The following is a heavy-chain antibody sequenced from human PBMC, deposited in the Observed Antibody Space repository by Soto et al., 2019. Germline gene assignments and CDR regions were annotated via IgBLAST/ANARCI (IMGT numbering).Heavy chain of an antibody. V-gene: IGHV3-21*01. CDR2: ISPRSAYI. D-gene: IGHD3-22*01. CDR3: ATLIKTYYDDSSGYSQDY. CDR1: RFKFSDYS. J-gene: IGHJ4*02. Sequence: KSGGSLRLSCAASRFKFSDYSMNWVRQAPGKXLEWVSSISPRSAYIHYADAVKGRFIISRDDGKNALILQMNSLRAEDTAVYYCATLIKTYYDDSSGYSQDYWGQGTLVTVSS.